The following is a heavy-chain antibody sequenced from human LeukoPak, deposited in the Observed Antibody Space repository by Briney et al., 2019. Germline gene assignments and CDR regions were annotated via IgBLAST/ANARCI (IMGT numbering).Heavy chain of an antibody. V-gene: IGHV4-59*01. Sequence: SETPSLTCTVSGGSISSYYWSWIRQPPGKGLEWIGYIYYSGSTNYNPSLKSRVTISVDTSKNQFSLKLSSVTAADTAVYYCARDYGGNDGARFDPWGQGTLVTVSS. D-gene: IGHD4-23*01. CDR2: IYYSGST. J-gene: IGHJ5*02. CDR1: GGSISSYY. CDR3: ARDYGGNDGARFDP.